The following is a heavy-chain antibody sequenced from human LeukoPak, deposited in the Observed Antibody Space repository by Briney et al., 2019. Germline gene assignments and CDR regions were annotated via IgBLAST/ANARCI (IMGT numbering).Heavy chain of an antibody. CDR1: AFTVSHTY. V-gene: IGHV3-66*04. Sequence: PGGSLRLSCPASAFTVSHTYMGWVRQAPGKGLEWVSLFYSDDKTYYADSVKGRFTISRDTSKNTPSLQMHRLRDADTAVYYCARLGSGYYFAFDLWGRGTLVTVSS. D-gene: IGHD3-22*01. J-gene: IGHJ2*01. CDR2: FYSDDKT. CDR3: ARLGSGYYFAFDL.